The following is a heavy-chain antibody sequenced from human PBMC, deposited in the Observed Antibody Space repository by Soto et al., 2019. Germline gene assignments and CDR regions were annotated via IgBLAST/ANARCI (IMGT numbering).Heavy chain of an antibody. D-gene: IGHD3-9*01. CDR2: ISWNSGSI. CDR3: AKSLDYDILTAFDY. V-gene: IGHV3-9*01. J-gene: IGHJ4*02. CDR1: GFTFDDYA. Sequence: GGSLRLSCAASGFTFDDYAMHWVRQAPGKGLEWVSGISWNSGSIGYADSVKGRFTISRDNAKNSLYLQMNSLRAEDTALYYCAKSLDYDILTAFDYWGQGTLVTVSS.